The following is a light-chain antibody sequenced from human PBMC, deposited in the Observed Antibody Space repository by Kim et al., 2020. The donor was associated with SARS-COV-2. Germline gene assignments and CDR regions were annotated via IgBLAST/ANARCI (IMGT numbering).Light chain of an antibody. CDR1: SSDVGSYNH. V-gene: IGLV2-18*02. J-gene: IGLJ3*02. Sequence: SADISSTVTSSDVGSYNHFSCCQQPPRTPPQLMIYDVSNRPSGGPDRFSGSKSGNTASLTISGLQADDEADYYCSSYTSSSTWVFGGGTQLTVL. CDR3: SSYTSSSTWV. CDR2: DVS.